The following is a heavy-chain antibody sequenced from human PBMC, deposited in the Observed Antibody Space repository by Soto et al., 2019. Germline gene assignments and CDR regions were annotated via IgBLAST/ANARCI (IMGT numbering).Heavy chain of an antibody. CDR3: ARVNNYYDSSGYYYY. Sequence: GASVKVSCKASGYTFTGYYMHWVRQAPGQGLEWMGWINPNSGGTNYAQKFQGRVTMTRDTSISTAYMELSRLRSDDTAVYYCARVNNYYDSSGYYYYWGQGTLVTVSS. J-gene: IGHJ4*02. V-gene: IGHV1-2*02. CDR1: GYTFTGYY. D-gene: IGHD3-22*01. CDR2: INPNSGGT.